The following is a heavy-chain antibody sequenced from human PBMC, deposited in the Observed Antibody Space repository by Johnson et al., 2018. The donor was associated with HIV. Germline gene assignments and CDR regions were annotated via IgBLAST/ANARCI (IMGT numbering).Heavy chain of an antibody. D-gene: IGHD6-13*01. Sequence: VLLVESGGAVVRPGGSLRLSCAASGFNFDDHGMSWVRQAPGKGLEWVSGINWSGGSTGYADSVKGRFTISRDNSKNTLYLQMNSLRDEDTAVYYWAKGLGRAAAGTRNAFDIWGQGTMVTVSS. CDR3: AKGLGRAAAGTRNAFDI. CDR1: GFNFDDHG. CDR2: INWSGGST. J-gene: IGHJ3*02. V-gene: IGHV3-20*04.